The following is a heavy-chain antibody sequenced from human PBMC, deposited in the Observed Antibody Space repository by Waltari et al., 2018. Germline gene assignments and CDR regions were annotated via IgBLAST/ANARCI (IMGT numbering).Heavy chain of an antibody. D-gene: IGHD2-2*01. CDR1: SDSISGTYW. CDR3: AGDRAIGLFFDY. J-gene: IGHJ4*02. Sequence: QVQLQESGQGLVKPSGTLSLTCAVSSDSISGTYWWSWVRQSPEKGLEWIGQVHHSGKTHYNPSLQSRVTISVDKPKNQFSLNLNSVTAADTAVYYCAGDRAIGLFFDYWGRGTLVTVSS. CDR2: VHHSGKT. V-gene: IGHV4-4*02.